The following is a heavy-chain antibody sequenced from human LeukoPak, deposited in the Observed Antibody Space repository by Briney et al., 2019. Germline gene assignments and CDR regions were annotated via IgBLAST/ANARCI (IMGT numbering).Heavy chain of an antibody. D-gene: IGHD2/OR15-2a*01. V-gene: IGHV4-39*01. CDR3: ARRGITYSTSFFVF. Sequence: PSETLSLTCTVSGGSIGSSNYYWAWIRQPPGTGLEWIGHIFYSGSTYYNPSLKSRVTISVDTSKNQFSLHLSSVTAADTATYFYARRGITYSTSFFVFWGQGTLVTVSS. CDR2: IFYSGST. J-gene: IGHJ4*02. CDR1: GGSIGSSNYY.